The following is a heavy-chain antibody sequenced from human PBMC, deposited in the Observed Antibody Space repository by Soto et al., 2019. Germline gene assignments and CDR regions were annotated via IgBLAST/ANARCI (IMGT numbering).Heavy chain of an antibody. J-gene: IGHJ5*02. CDR1: GGSITTAGNY. V-gene: IGHV4-31*11. D-gene: IGHD3-22*01. Sequence: KPSETLSLTCAVSGGSITTAGNYCSLIRQHPGQGLEWSGYIYYSGTTYYNPSLRGRVTLSADTSTNQVSLNLSSVTAADTAVYSCARAPWFDTSGYLFDPWGQGTLVTVSS. CDR2: IYYSGTT. CDR3: ARAPWFDTSGYLFDP.